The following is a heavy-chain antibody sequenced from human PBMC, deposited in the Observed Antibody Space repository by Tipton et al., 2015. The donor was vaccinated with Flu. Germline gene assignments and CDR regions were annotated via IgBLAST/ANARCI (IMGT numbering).Heavy chain of an antibody. CDR3: ASLSGGPTYDHIWGSYIDS. CDR2: ISGSGGTT. Sequence: SLRLSCAVSGFTFSTYAVVWVRQAPGKGLEWVSAISGSGGTTYYADSVKGRFTISRDSSKNTLYLQMTGLRAEDTAVYYCASLSGGPTYDHIWGSYIDSWGQGTLVSVSS. CDR1: GFTFSTYA. J-gene: IGHJ4*02. D-gene: IGHD3-16*01. V-gene: IGHV3-23*01.